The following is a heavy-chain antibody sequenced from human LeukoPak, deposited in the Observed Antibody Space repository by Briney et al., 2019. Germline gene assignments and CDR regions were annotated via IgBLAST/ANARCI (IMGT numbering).Heavy chain of an antibody. Sequence: PGGSLRLSCATSGFTFSGSAIHWVRQASGKGLEWVGRIRSKANGYATAYAASVKGRFTISRDDSKNTAYLQMSSLKTEDTAVYYCTRLPEGRGATTDFDYWGQGTLVTVSS. CDR2: IRSKANGYAT. CDR3: TRLPEGRGATTDFDY. J-gene: IGHJ4*02. D-gene: IGHD1-26*01. V-gene: IGHV3-73*01. CDR1: GFTFSGSA.